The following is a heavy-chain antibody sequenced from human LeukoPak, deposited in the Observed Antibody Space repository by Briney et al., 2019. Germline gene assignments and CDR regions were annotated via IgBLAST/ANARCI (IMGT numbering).Heavy chain of an antibody. D-gene: IGHD6-13*01. CDR2: ISAYNGNT. CDR1: GYTFTSYG. Sequence: ASVKVSCKASGYTFTSYGISWVRQAPGQGLEWMGWISAYNGNTNYAQKLQGRVTMTTDTSTSTAYMELRSLRSEDTAVYYCARGPKGPSIAAAGYFDYWGQGTLVTVSS. J-gene: IGHJ4*02. V-gene: IGHV1-18*01. CDR3: ARGPKGPSIAAAGYFDY.